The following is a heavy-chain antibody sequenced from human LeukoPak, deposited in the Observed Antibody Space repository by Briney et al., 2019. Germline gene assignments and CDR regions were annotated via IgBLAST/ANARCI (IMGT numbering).Heavy chain of an antibody. D-gene: IGHD4/OR15-4a*01. V-gene: IGHV3-53*01. CDR3: ARRAGAYSHPYDY. CDR2: NSGST. Sequence: PGGSLRLSCTASGFTFGDYGMSWVRQAPGKGLEWVSFNSGSTHYSDSVKGRFTISRDNSKNTLYLQMNSLRAEDTAVYYCARRAGAYSHPYDYWGQGTLVTVSS. J-gene: IGHJ4*02. CDR1: GFTFGDYG.